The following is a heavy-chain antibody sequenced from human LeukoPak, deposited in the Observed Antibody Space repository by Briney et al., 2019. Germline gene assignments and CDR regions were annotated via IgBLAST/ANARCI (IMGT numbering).Heavy chain of an antibody. CDR1: GGSFSGYY. V-gene: IGHV4-34*01. J-gene: IGHJ4*02. CDR2: INHSRST. Sequence: SETLSLTCAVYGGSFSGYYWSWILQPPGKGLEWIGEINHSRSTNYNPSLKSRVTISVDTSKNQFSLKLSSVTAADTAVYYCAKNVGFYDILTGYARYYFDYWGQGTLVTVSS. CDR3: AKNVGFYDILTGYARYYFDY. D-gene: IGHD3-9*01.